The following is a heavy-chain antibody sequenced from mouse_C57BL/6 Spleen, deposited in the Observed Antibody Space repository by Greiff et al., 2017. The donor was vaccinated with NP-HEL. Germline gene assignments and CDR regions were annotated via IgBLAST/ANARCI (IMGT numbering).Heavy chain of an antibody. CDR3: AKQGDFCYGSSSYYLDY. J-gene: IGHJ2*01. CDR2: IYPGSGST. V-gene: IGHV1-55*01. D-gene: IGHD1-1*01. CDR1: GYTFTSYW. Sequence: QVQLQQPGAELVKPGASVKMSCKASGYTFTSYWITWVKQRPGQGLEWIGDIYPGSGSTNYNEKFKSKATLTVDTSSSPAYMQLSSLTSEDSAVYYCAKQGDFCYGSSSYYLDYWGQGTTLTVSS.